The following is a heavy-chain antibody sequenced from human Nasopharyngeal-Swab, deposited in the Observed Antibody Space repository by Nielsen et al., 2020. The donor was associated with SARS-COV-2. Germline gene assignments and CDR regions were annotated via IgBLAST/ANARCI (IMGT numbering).Heavy chain of an antibody. J-gene: IGHJ4*02. CDR2: INHSGST. Sequence: SETLSLTFAVYGWSFSGYFWSWIRQPPGKGLEWIGEINHSGSTNYNPSLKSRVTISVDTSKNQFSLKLSSVTAADTAVYYCARGKSAYHIVLVVYAQGGSLDYWGQGTLGTVSS. CDR3: ARGKSAYHIVLVVYAQGGSLDY. V-gene: IGHV4-34*01. CDR1: GWSFSGYF. D-gene: IGHD2-8*02.